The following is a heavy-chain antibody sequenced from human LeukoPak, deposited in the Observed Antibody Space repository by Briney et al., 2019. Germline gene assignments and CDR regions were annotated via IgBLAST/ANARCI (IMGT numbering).Heavy chain of an antibody. D-gene: IGHD6-19*01. Sequence: ASGKVSCKASGYTFTGYYMHWVRQAPGQGLEWMGWINPNSGGTNYAQKFQGRVTMTRDTSISTAYMELSRLRSDDTAVYYCASAGIAVAGSLLWFVYWGQGTLVTVSS. J-gene: IGHJ4*02. CDR2: INPNSGGT. CDR1: GYTFTGYY. V-gene: IGHV1-2*02. CDR3: ASAGIAVAGSLLWFVY.